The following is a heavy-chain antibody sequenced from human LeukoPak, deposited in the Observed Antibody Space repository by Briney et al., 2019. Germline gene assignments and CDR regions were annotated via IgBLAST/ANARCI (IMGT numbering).Heavy chain of an antibody. V-gene: IGHV3-21*01. CDR1: GFTFNTYG. J-gene: IGHJ3*02. Sequence: GGTLRLSCAASGFTFNTYGMSWVRQAPGKGLEWVSSISSSSSYIYYADSVKGRFTVSRDNAKDSLYLQMNSLRAEDTAVYYCARWLAFSSYGPYAFDIWGQGTMVTVSS. CDR3: ARWLAFSSYGPYAFDI. D-gene: IGHD5-18*01. CDR2: ISSSSSYI.